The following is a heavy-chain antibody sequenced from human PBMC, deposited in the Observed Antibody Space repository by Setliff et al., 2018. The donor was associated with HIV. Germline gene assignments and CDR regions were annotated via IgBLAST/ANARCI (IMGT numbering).Heavy chain of an antibody. J-gene: IGHJ4*02. CDR2: FYYSENT. CDR1: GVSISSSSYY. CDR3: AREPDSIPYDY. D-gene: IGHD4-4*01. Sequence: PSETLSLTCTVSGVSISSSSYYWGWIRQPPGKGLEWIGSFYYSENTDYNPSLKSRVTISVDASRNQFSLKLNSVTAADTAVYYSAREPDSIPYDYWGQGTLVTVSS. V-gene: IGHV4-39*07.